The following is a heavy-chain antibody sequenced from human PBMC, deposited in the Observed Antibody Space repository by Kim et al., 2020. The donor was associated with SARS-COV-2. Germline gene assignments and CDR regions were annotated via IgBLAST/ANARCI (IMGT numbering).Heavy chain of an antibody. Sequence: SETLSLTCTVSGGSISSSSYYWGWIRQPPGKGLEWIGSIYYSGSTYYNPSLKSRVTISVDTSKNQFSLKLSSVTAADTAVYYCATFDGLVIVYWGQGTLVTVSS. D-gene: IGHD2-21*01. V-gene: IGHV4-39*01. CDR3: ATFDGLVIVY. CDR1: GGSISSSSYY. J-gene: IGHJ4*02. CDR2: IYYSGST.